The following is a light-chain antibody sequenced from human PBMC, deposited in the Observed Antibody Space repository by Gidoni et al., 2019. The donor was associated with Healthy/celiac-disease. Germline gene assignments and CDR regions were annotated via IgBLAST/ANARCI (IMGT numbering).Light chain of an antibody. Sequence: DLVITQSPSSLAVSLGERATINCKSSQSVLYSPNNKNYLAWYHQKPGQPPKLLIYWASTRESGVPDRFSGSGSGTDFTLTISSLQAEDVAVYYCQQYYSTPPTFGQGTKVEIK. CDR1: QSVLYSPNNKNY. CDR3: QQYYSTPPT. J-gene: IGKJ1*01. CDR2: WAS. V-gene: IGKV4-1*01.